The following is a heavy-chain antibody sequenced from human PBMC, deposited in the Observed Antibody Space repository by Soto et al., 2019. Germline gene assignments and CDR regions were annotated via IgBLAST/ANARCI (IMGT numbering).Heavy chain of an antibody. Sequence: GASVKVSCKASGYTFTGYYMHWVRQAPGQGLEWMGWINPNSGGTNYAQKFQGWVTMTRDTSISTAYMELSRLRSDDTAVYYCARGLGIAVAGHDYWGQGTLVTVSS. CDR1: GYTFTGYY. CDR2: INPNSGGT. D-gene: IGHD6-19*01. V-gene: IGHV1-2*04. J-gene: IGHJ4*02. CDR3: ARGLGIAVAGHDY.